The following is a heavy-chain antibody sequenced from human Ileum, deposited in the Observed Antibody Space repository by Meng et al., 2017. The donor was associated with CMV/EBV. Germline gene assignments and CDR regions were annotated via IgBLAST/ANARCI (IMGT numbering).Heavy chain of an antibody. CDR3: VRDNYGVDY. Sequence: EVQLVESGGGLVQPGGPLRLSCAASGFFFSTSWMHWVRQAPGKGLVWVSRMNSVGNSIRHADSVKGRFTMSRDNAKNTLFLQMNSLRPEDTAVYYCVRDNYGVDYWGQGTLVTVSS. CDR1: GFFFSTSW. CDR2: MNSVGNSI. D-gene: IGHD4-17*01. V-gene: IGHV3-74*01. J-gene: IGHJ4*02.